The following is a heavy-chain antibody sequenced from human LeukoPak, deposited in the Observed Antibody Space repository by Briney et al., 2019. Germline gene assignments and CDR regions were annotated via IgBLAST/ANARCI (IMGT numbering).Heavy chain of an antibody. J-gene: IGHJ6*03. V-gene: IGHV4-59*11. CDR1: DASMSSHY. Sequence: SETLSLTCTVSDASMSSHYWIWVRQPPGRGLEWIGYVFSTGDTTYSPSLKSRVTISVDMSENQFSLKLNSVTATDTAVYYCARGVYNYYYMDVWGRGATVTVSS. CDR2: VFSTGDT. CDR3: ARGVYNYYYMDV.